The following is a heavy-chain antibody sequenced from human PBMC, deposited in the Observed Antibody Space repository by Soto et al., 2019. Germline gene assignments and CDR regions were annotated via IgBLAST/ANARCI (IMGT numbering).Heavy chain of an antibody. V-gene: IGHV3-23*01. CDR2: ISGSGGST. CDR1: GFTFSSYA. D-gene: IGHD4-17*01. CDR3: AGSYGDYVVLY. J-gene: IGHJ4*02. Sequence: GGSLRLSCAASGFTFSSYAMSWVRQAPGKGLEWVSAISGSGGSTYYADSVKGRFTISRDNSKNTLYLQMNSLRAEDTAVYYCAGSYGDYVVLYWGQGTLVTVSS.